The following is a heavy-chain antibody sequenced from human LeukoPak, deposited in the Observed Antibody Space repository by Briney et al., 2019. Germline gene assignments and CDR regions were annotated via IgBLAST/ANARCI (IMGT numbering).Heavy chain of an antibody. CDR2: ISAYNGNT. V-gene: IGHV1-18*01. J-gene: IGHJ4*02. D-gene: IGHD3-10*01. CDR3: ARDSLRMVRGVIED. CDR1: GYTFTSYG. Sequence: GASVTVSCKASGYTFTSYGISWVRQAPGQGLEWMGWISAYNGNTNYAQKLQGRVTMTTDTSTSTAYMELRSLRSDDTAVYYCARDSLRMVRGVIEDWGQGTLVTVSS.